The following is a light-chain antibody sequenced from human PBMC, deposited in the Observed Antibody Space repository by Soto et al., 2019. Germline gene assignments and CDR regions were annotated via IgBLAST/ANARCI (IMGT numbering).Light chain of an antibody. J-gene: IGKJ4*01. CDR2: GAS. CDR3: QQYNNWPQLT. CDR1: QSVSSN. V-gene: IGKV3-15*01. Sequence: EIVMTQSPATLSVSPGDRATLSCRASQSVSSNLAWYQQKPGQAPRLLIYGASTRATGIPARFSGSGSGTEFTLTSSSLQAEDVAVYYCQQYNNWPQLTVGGGTKVEIK.